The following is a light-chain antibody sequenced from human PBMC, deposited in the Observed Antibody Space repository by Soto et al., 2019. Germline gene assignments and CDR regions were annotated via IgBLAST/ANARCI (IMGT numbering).Light chain of an antibody. CDR2: DVS. J-gene: IGKJ4*01. V-gene: IGKV3-11*01. CDR3: QQRRKSPLT. CDR1: QNIGNS. Sequence: EIVLTQSPDTLSLSPGERATLSCRSSQNIGNSVAWYQQKPGQAPRLLIYDVSKRAAGVTDRFSGSGSGTDFTLTISSLEPEDFAVYSCQQRRKSPLTFGGGTNIEIK.